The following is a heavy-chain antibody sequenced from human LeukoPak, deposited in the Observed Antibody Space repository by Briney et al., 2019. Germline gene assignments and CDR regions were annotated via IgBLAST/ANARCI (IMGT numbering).Heavy chain of an antibody. J-gene: IGHJ4*02. Sequence: GGSLRLSWAASGFTVSSNYMSWVRQAPGKGLEWVSVIYSGGSTVYADSVKGRFTISRDISKNTLYLQMNSLRAEDTAVYYCARAPPGGYDYWGQGTLVTVSS. V-gene: IGHV3-53*01. D-gene: IGHD3-10*01. CDR1: GFTVSSNY. CDR3: ARAPPGGYDY. CDR2: IYSGGST.